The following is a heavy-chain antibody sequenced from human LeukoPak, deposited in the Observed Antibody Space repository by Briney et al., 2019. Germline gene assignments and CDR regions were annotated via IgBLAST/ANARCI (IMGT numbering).Heavy chain of an antibody. CDR3: VRRSITGRTDYFDY. Sequence: PGGSLRLSCAASGFTFSNYYMHWVRQASGKGLEWVSRIKSDGTNTNYADSVKGRFTISRDNAKSTLYLQMNNLRAEDTATYYCVRRSITGRTDYFDYWDQGILVTVSS. CDR2: IKSDGTNT. V-gene: IGHV3-74*01. CDR1: GFTFSNYY. D-gene: IGHD1-20*01. J-gene: IGHJ4*02.